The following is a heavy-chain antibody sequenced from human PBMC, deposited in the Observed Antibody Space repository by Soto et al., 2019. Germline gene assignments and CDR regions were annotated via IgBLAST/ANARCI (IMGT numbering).Heavy chain of an antibody. CDR3: ARCFGGSSTRDY. D-gene: IGHD3-16*01. CDR1: GGSVSSSNYY. Sequence: SETLSLTCTDSGGSVSSSNYYWGWIRQPPGKGLEWIGSSYYSGSTYYNPSLKSRDIISVDTSKSQFSLKLNSVTAADTAVYYCARCFGGSSTRDYWGQGALVTVSS. J-gene: IGHJ4*02. CDR2: SYYSGST. V-gene: IGHV4-39*01.